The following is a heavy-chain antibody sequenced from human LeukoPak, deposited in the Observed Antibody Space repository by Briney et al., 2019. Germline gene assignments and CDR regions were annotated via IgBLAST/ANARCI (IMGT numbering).Heavy chain of an antibody. CDR3: ARGGITYYDFWSGYYTDY. Sequence: ASVKVSCKASGYTFTDYYLHWMRQAPGQGLEWMGWINPNSGGTNYAQKFQGRVTMTRDTSIDTAYMELNILTSDDTAVYYCARGGITYYDFWSGYYTDYWGQGTLVTVSS. J-gene: IGHJ4*02. CDR1: GYTFTDYY. D-gene: IGHD3-3*01. V-gene: IGHV1-2*02. CDR2: INPNSGGT.